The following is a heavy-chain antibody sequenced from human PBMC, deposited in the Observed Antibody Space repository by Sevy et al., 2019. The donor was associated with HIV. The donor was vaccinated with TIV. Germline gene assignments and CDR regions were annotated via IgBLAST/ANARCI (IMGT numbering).Heavy chain of an antibody. CDR2: ISYDGSNK. Sequence: GGSLRLSCAASGFTFSSYGMLWVRQAPGKGLEWVAVISYDGSNKYYADSVKGRFTISRDNSKNTLYLQMNSLRAEDTAVYYCPTAYSHCSGGSCYSGTSYMDVWGKGTTVTVSS. D-gene: IGHD2-15*01. V-gene: IGHV3-30*03. CDR3: PTAYSHCSGGSCYSGTSYMDV. J-gene: IGHJ6*03. CDR1: GFTFSSYG.